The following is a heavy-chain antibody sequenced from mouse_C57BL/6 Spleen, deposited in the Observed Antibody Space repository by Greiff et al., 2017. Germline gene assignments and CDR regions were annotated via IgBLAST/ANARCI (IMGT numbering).Heavy chain of an antibody. J-gene: IGHJ4*01. CDR1: GFTFSDYS. CDR2: ISNGGGCT. V-gene: IGHV5-12*01. D-gene: IGHD1-1*01. CDR3: ARPGSSDAMDY. Sequence: EVKLVESGGGLVQPGGSLKLSCAASGFTFSDYSMYWVRQTPEKRLEWVAYISNGGGCTYYPDTVKGRFTISRDNAKNNLYLQMSRLKSEDTAMDYCARPGSSDAMDYWGQGTSVTVSS.